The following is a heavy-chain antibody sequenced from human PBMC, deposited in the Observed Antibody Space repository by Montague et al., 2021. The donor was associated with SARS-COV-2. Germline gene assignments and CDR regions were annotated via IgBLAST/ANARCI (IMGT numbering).Heavy chain of an antibody. CDR1: GASVRSGNSY. CDR3: ARIGYEIVGYYYSYQD. Sequence: SETLSLTCTVSGASVRSGNSYWNWIRQPPGKGLEWIGYISYSGSTNYSPSLKSRVTISVDTSKNQLSLKVISATAADTAVYYCARIGYEIVGYYYSYQDWGQGTLVTVSS. D-gene: IGHD3-22*01. CDR2: ISYSGST. V-gene: IGHV4-61*01. J-gene: IGHJ1*01.